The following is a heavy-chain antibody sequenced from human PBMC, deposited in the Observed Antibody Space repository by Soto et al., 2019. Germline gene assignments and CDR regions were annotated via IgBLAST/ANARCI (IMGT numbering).Heavy chain of an antibody. CDR2: IYNGGNT. Sequence: SETLSLTCTVSGGSISIYYWSLIRQSAGKGLEWIGRIYNGGNTQYNPSLKSRVTMSADTSKNQFSLRLNSVTAEDTAVYYCARDGSESYGLDVWGQGNTVTV. D-gene: IGHD3-10*01. J-gene: IGHJ6*02. CDR3: ARDGSESYGLDV. V-gene: IGHV4-4*07. CDR1: GGSISIYY.